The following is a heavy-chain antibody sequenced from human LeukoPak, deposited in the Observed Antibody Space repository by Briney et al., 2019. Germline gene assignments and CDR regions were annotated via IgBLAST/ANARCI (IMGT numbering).Heavy chain of an antibody. V-gene: IGHV4-59*08. CDR2: IYYSGST. J-gene: IGHJ4*02. D-gene: IGHD6-19*01. CDR1: GSSISSYY. Sequence: SETLSLTCTVSGSSISSYYWSWIRQPPGKGLEWIGYIYYSGSTNYNPSLKSRVTISVDTSKNQFSLKLSSVTAADTAVYYCARDSGSGWYDFWGQGTLVTVSS. CDR3: ARDSGSGWYDF.